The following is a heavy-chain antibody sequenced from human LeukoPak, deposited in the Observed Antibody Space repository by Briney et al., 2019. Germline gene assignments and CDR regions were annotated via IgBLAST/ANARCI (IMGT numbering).Heavy chain of an antibody. J-gene: IGHJ4*02. CDR2: IYTTGST. Sequence: SETLSLTCSVSGDSISSDYWSWIRQLAGKGLEWIGRIYTTGSTNYNPSLKSRVTMSVDTSKNQFSLKLSSVTAADTAVYYCARLEGNIVVVPAASSFDYWGQGTLVTVSS. V-gene: IGHV4-4*07. CDR1: GDSISSDY. D-gene: IGHD2-2*01. CDR3: ARLEGNIVVVPAASSFDY.